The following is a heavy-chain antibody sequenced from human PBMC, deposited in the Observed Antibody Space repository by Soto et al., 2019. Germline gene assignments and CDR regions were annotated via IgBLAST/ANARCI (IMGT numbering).Heavy chain of an antibody. V-gene: IGHV3-11*01. CDR1: GFTFDNYY. D-gene: IGHD1-7*01. CDR3: AREINYSRYPRVIDY. Sequence: QVQLVESGGGLVKPGGSLRLSCAASGFTFDNYYMSWIRQAPGKGLEWVSYISSNDGTTYYADSLKGRFTISRDNAKNSLYLQMNSLRAEDTAVYYCAREINYSRYPRVIDYWGQGILVTVSS. J-gene: IGHJ4*02. CDR2: ISSNDGTT.